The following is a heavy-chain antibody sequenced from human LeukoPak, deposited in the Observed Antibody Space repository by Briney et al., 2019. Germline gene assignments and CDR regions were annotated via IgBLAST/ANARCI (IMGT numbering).Heavy chain of an antibody. CDR1: GFTFSNAW. Sequence: GGSLRLSCAASGFTFSNAWMSWVRQAPGKGLEWAGRIKSKTDGGTTDYAAPVKGRFTISRDDSKNTLYLQMNSLRAEDTAVYYCANLGAGLDYWGQGTLVNVSS. J-gene: IGHJ4*02. V-gene: IGHV3-15*01. D-gene: IGHD1-26*01. CDR2: IKSKTDGGTT. CDR3: ANLGAGLDY.